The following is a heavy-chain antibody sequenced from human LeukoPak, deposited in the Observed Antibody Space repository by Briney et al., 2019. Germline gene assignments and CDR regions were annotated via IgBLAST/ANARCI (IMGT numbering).Heavy chain of an antibody. D-gene: IGHD1-26*01. CDR1: GFTFSSYA. CDR3: AKNTSGPYLDY. J-gene: IGHJ4*02. CDR2: ISTSGVST. V-gene: IGHV3-23*01. Sequence: GGSLRLSCAASGFTFSSYAMTWVRQAPGKGLEWVSSISTSGVSTNYAVSVKGRFTISRDNSKAMVYLQMNSLRAEDTAVYYCAKNTSGPYLDYWGQGILVTVSS.